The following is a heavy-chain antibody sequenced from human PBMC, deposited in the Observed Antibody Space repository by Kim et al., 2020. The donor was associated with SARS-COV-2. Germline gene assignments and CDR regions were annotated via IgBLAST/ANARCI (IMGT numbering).Heavy chain of an antibody. CDR3: ARGDRYEWGHGGANGVDV. CDR1: GFIFRNYG. CDR2: IWHDGSKE. V-gene: IGHV3-33*01. Sequence: GGSLRLSCQTSGFIFRNYGMHWVRQAPGKGLEWVAVIWHDGSKEYYEDSVKGRFTISRDNSRNMMYLQMNSLIVDDSAMYYCARGDRYEWGHGGANGVDVWGQGTTVSVSS. J-gene: IGHJ6*02. D-gene: IGHD1-26*01.